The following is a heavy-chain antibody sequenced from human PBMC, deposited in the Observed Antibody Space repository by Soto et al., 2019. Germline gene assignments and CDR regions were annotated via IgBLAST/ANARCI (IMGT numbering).Heavy chain of an antibody. J-gene: IGHJ4*02. CDR2: ISYDGSNK. CDR3: ARGRYYYGSGSSTYYFDY. Sequence: GGSLRLSCAASGFTFSSYGMHWVRQAPGKGLEWVAVISYDGSNKYYADSVKGRFTISRDNSKNTLYLQMNSLRAEDTAVYYCARGRYYYGSGSSTYYFDYWGQGTLVTVSS. V-gene: IGHV3-30*03. D-gene: IGHD3-10*01. CDR1: GFTFSSYG.